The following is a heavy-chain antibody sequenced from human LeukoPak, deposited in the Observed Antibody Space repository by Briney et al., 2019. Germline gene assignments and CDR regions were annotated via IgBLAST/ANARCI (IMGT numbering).Heavy chain of an antibody. V-gene: IGHV3-7*01. CDR2: IKKDGSEK. D-gene: IGHD3-22*01. Sequence: GGSLRLSCATSGFTFSSYAMSWVRQAPGKGLEWVANIKKDGSEKYYVDSVKGRFTISRDNAKNSLYLQMNSLRAEDTAVYYCARDLYRIVVVPHYFDYWGQGTLVTVSS. J-gene: IGHJ4*02. CDR3: ARDLYRIVVVPHYFDY. CDR1: GFTFSSYA.